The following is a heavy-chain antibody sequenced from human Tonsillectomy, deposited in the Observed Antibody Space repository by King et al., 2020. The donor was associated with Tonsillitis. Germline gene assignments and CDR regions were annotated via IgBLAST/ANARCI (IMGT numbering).Heavy chain of an antibody. V-gene: IGHV4-59*08. CDR3: ARLGRYESGVVVAPPGGYGMDV. D-gene: IGHD2-15*01. Sequence: VQLQESGPGLVKVSETLSLTCTVSGGSISNYYWSWIRQPPGKGLEWIGYIYYSGSTNYIPSLKSRVTISVDTSKNQFSLKLSSVTAADTAVYYCARLGRYESGVVVAPPGGYGMDVWGQGTTVTVSS. J-gene: IGHJ6*02. CDR2: IYYSGST. CDR1: GGSISNYY.